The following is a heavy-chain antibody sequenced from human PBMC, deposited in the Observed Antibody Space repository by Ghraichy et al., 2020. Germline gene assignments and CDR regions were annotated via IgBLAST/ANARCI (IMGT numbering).Heavy chain of an antibody. CDR1: GFGISTYW. CDR3: TRYCSGSVFRSQLNPWYY. V-gene: IGHV3-7*03. J-gene: IGHJ4*02. D-gene: IGHD2-15*01. CDR2: INQDGSGK. Sequence: GGSLRLSCAASGFGISTYWMSWVRQAPGKGLEWVANINQDGSGKYYVDSVKGRFTISRDNAENSLSLQMNSLRAEDTAVYYCTRYCSGSVFRSQLNPWYYWGPGTRVTGSS.